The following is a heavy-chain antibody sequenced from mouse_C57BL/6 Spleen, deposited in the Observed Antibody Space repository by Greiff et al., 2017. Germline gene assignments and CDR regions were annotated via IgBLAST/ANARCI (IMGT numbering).Heavy chain of an antibody. CDR1: GYTFTDYE. J-gene: IGHJ4*01. CDR3: TDYDGDYYAMDY. Sequence: VQLQQSGAELVRPGASVTLSCKASGYTFTDYEMHWVKQTPVHGLEWIGAIDPETGGTAYNQKFKGKAILTADKSSSTAYMDLRSLTSEDSAVYYCTDYDGDYYAMDYWGQGTSVTVSS. CDR2: IDPETGGT. V-gene: IGHV1-15*01. D-gene: IGHD2-4*01.